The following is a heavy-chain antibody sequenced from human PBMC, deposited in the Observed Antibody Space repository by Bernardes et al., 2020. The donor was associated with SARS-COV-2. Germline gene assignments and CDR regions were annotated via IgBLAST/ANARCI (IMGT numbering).Heavy chain of an antibody. J-gene: IGHJ6*02. CDR1: GYTFTGYY. CDR2: INPNSGGT. V-gene: IGHV1-2*04. CDR3: ASAGGNYRLYYYGMDV. Sequence: VKVSCKASGYTFTGYYMHWVRQAPGQGLEWMGWINPNSGGTNYAQKFQGWVTMTRDTSISTAYMELSRLRSDDTAVYYCASAGGNYRLYYYGMDVWGQGTTVTVSS. D-gene: IGHD3-16*02.